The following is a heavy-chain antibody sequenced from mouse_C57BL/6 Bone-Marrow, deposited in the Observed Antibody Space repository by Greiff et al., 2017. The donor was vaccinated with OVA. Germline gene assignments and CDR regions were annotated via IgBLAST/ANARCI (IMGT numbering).Heavy chain of an antibody. Sequence: EVQLVESGGDLVKPGGSLKLSCAASGFTFSSYGMSWVRQTPDKRLEWVATISSGGSYTYYPDSVKGRFTISRDNAKNTLYLQMSSLKSEDTAMYYCARREDLAWFAYWGQGTLVTVSA. CDR2: ISSGGSYT. J-gene: IGHJ3*01. CDR1: GFTFSSYG. CDR3: ARREDLAWFAY. V-gene: IGHV5-6*01.